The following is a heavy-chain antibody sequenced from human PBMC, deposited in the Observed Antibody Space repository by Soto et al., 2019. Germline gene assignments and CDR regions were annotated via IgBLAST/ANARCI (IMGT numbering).Heavy chain of an antibody. J-gene: IGHJ3*01. D-gene: IGHD2-2*02. CDR2: LNPDTGNT. Sequence: VQSGAELKKPGASVNISCTASGFTFSDNLINWVRQVPGQGLEWMGWLNPDTGNTRYSETFQGRVTISRHPSASIAYLELSGLENEDTALFFWSRGIPSVGPRANGAFDVWGQGTMITVSS. V-gene: IGHV1-3*01. CDR3: SRGIPSVGPRANGAFDV. CDR1: GFTFSDNL.